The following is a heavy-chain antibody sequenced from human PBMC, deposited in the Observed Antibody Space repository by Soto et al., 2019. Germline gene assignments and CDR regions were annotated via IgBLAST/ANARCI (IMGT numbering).Heavy chain of an antibody. J-gene: IGHJ6*02. CDR2: IGTAGDT. CDR3: SRWLQPTGYYYGMDV. CDR1: GFTFSSYD. D-gene: IGHD5-12*01. Sequence: GGSLRLSCAASGFTFSSYDMHWVRQATGKGLEWVSAIGTAGDTYYPGSVKGRFTISRENAKNSLYLQMNSLRAEDTAVYYCSRWLQPTGYYYGMDVWGQGTTVTVSS. V-gene: IGHV3-13*01.